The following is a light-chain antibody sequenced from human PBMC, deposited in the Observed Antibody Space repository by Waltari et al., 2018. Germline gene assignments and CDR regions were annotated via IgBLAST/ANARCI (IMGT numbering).Light chain of an antibody. CDR1: ERLVHTEGKSY. CDR3: MQSTHWPPWT. CDR2: MVA. V-gene: IGKV2-30*02. Sequence: DVVGTQSPLSLTVTLGQTASISCRPSERLVHTEGKSYLHWFQQRPGLSPRRLIYMVAGRDSGVPDRFSGSGSGTDFTLKISRVEAEDVGIYYCMQSTHWPPWTFGQGTKVEIK. J-gene: IGKJ1*01.